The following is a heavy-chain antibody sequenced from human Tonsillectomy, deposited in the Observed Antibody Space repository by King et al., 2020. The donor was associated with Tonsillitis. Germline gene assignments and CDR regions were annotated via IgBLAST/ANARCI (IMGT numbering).Heavy chain of an antibody. J-gene: IGHJ6*02. D-gene: IGHD3-3*01. CDR1: GYSISSGYS. Sequence: QLQESGPGLVKPSETLSLTCSVSGYSISSGYSWGWIRQPPGKGLEWIGSIYHSGSTYYNPSLKSRVTISVDTSKNQFSLKLSSVTAADPAVYYCARESRRGYYNYFGMDVWGQGTTVTVSS. CDR2: IYHSGST. CDR3: ARESRRGYYNYFGMDV. V-gene: IGHV4-38-2*02.